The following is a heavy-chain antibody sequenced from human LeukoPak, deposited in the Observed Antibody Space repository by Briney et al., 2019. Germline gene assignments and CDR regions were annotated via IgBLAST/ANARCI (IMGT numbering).Heavy chain of an antibody. CDR2: IVYDGRSE. Sequence: GRSLRLSCAASGFSFSRHGTHWVRLAPGKGLEWVAFIVYDGRSETYADSVNGRFTISRDNSKNTVYLQMNSLRAEDTAVYCCARFTGGDSSGYYEDWGQGTLVTVSS. D-gene: IGHD3-22*01. CDR1: GFSFSRHG. CDR3: ARFTGGDSSGYYED. V-gene: IGHV3-33*01. J-gene: IGHJ1*01.